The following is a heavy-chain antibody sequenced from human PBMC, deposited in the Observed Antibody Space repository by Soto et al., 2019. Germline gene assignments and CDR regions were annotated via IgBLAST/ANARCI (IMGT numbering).Heavy chain of an antibody. V-gene: IGHV1-2*02. CDR1: GYPVTAYY. D-gene: IGHD3-3*01. J-gene: IGHJ3*02. CDR2: INPATGAA. CDR3: ARGGGVGVAGSAAFDM. Sequence: QLHLVQSGAVVKKPGASVTVSCSASGYPVTAYYMHWVRQAPGRGLEWMGGINPATGAAKYTQTFPGRVTMTRAKSTSTVFMELGGLTSEATAVFYWARGGGVGVAGSAAFDMWGQGTLVTVSS.